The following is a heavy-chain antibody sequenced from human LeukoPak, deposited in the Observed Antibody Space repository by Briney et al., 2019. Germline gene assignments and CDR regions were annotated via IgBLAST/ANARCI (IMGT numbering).Heavy chain of an antibody. Sequence: PSETLSLTCTVSGGSINSSYYHWGWIRQPPGKGLEWIGSIYYSGSTYYNPSLKSRVTISVDTSNNQFSLKLTSVTAADTAVYYCARHYSSSWYSAFHIWGQGTMVTVSS. J-gene: IGHJ3*02. CDR2: IYYSGST. D-gene: IGHD6-13*01. CDR3: ARHYSSSWYSAFHI. V-gene: IGHV4-39*01. CDR1: GGSINSSYYH.